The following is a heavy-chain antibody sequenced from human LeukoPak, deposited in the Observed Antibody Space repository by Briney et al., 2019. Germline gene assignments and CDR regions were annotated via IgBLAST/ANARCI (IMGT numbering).Heavy chain of an antibody. V-gene: IGHV3-11*05. Sequence: GGSLRLSCAASGFTFSDYYMSWIRQAPGKGLEWVSYISSSSYTNYADSVKGRFTISRDNAKNSLYLQMNSLRAEDTAVYYCAREITYYDILTGYFVGYYFDYWGQGTLVTVSS. CDR3: AREITYYDILTGYFVGYYFDY. CDR1: GFTFSDYY. D-gene: IGHD3-9*01. J-gene: IGHJ4*02. CDR2: ISSSSYT.